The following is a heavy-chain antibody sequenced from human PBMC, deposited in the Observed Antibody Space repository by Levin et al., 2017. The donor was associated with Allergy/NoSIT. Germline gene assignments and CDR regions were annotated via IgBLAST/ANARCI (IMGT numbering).Heavy chain of an antibody. Sequence: ASETLSLTCSVSGASVSRGNYYWSWIRHRPGDGLEWIGFISYSGSAYYNPSLKSRLSVSLDTSKNQFSLKLTSVTVADTAVYYCARDECAWFGECYGMDVWGQGTTVTVSS. V-gene: IGHV4-31*03. CDR3: ARDECAWFGECYGMDV. D-gene: IGHD3-10*01. J-gene: IGHJ6*02. CDR1: GASVSRGNYY. CDR2: ISYSGSA.